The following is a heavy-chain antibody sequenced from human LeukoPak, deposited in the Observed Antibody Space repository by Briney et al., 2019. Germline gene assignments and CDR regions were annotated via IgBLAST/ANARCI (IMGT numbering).Heavy chain of an antibody. V-gene: IGHV3-53*01. Sequence: GGSLRLSCAASEFTVSSNYMSWVRQAPGKGLEWVSIIYSGGSSYYADSVKGRFTIPRDNSKNTLYLQMSSLRVEDTAIYYCARRGGSRGWGAFDIWGQGTIVTVSS. J-gene: IGHJ3*02. CDR1: EFTVSSNY. CDR2: IYSGGSS. D-gene: IGHD6-19*01. CDR3: ARRGGSRGWGAFDI.